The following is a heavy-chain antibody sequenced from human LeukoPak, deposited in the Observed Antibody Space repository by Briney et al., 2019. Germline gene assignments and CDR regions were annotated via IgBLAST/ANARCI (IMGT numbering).Heavy chain of an antibody. J-gene: IGHJ5*02. Sequence: PGGSLRLSCAASGFTVSSNYMSWVRQAPGKGLEWVSVIYSGGSTYYADSVKGRFTISRDNAKNSLYLQMNSLRAEDAAVYYCARVPLEWLFRWFDPWGQGTLVTVSS. CDR2: IYSGGST. CDR3: ARVPLEWLFRWFDP. D-gene: IGHD3-3*01. V-gene: IGHV3-53*01. CDR1: GFTVSSNY.